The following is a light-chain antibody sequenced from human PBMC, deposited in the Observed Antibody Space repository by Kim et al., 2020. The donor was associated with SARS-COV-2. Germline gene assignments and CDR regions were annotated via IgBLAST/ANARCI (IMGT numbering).Light chain of an antibody. J-gene: IGLJ2*01. V-gene: IGLV3-1*01. CDR2: QGK. CDR1: KLGDKD. Sequence: SVSPGQTASIICSGDKLGDKDASWYQQKPGQSPVVVIYQGKNRPSGIPERFSGSSSGNTATLTISETQAMDEADYYCQAWDSNTVVFGGGTRLTVL. CDR3: QAWDSNTVV.